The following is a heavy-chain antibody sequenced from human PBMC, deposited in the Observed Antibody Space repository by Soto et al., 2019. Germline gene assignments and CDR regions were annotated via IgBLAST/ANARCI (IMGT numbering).Heavy chain of an antibody. D-gene: IGHD6-6*01. CDR2: ISAYNGNA. J-gene: IGHJ4*02. V-gene: IGHV1-18*01. Sequence: QVQLVQSGAEVKKPGASVKVSCKASGYTFTSYGISWVRQAPGQGLEWMGWISAYNGNANYAQKLQGRVAMTTDTSTSTAYMELRSLRSDDTAVYYCARVGFIAARTAFGPAGNWGQGTLVTVSS. CDR1: GYTFTSYG. CDR3: ARVGFIAARTAFGPAGN.